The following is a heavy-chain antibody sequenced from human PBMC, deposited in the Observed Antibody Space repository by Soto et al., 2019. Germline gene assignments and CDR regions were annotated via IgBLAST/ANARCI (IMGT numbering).Heavy chain of an antibody. Sequence: QVQLVQSGAEVKKPGASVKVSCKASGYTFTSYAMHWVRQAPGQRLAWMGWINAGNGNTKYSQKFQGRVTITSDTSASTAYMELSSLRSEDTAVYYCARAAVAGTWGWFDPWGQGTLVTVSS. CDR1: GYTFTSYA. CDR3: ARAAVAGTWGWFDP. J-gene: IGHJ5*02. CDR2: INAGNGNT. V-gene: IGHV1-3*01. D-gene: IGHD6-19*01.